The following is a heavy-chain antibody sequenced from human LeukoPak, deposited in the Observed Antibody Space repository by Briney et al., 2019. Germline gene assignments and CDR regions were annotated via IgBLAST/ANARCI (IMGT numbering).Heavy chain of an antibody. D-gene: IGHD4-17*01. CDR3: ARDRDYGDYSEFDP. Sequence: GGSLRLSCAASGFTFSRYSMNWVRQAPGKGLEWVSSISSSSSYIYYADSVKGRFIISRDNAKNSLYLQMTSLRAEDTAVYYCARDRDYGDYSEFDPWGQGTLVTASS. CDR1: GFTFSRYS. CDR2: ISSSSSYI. J-gene: IGHJ5*02. V-gene: IGHV3-21*01.